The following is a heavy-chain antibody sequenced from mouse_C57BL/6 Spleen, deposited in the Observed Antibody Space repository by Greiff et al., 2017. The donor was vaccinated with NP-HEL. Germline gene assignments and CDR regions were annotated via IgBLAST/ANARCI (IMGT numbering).Heavy chain of an antibody. CDR2: IYPGDGDT. D-gene: IGHD1-1*01. Sequence: QVQLKESGPELVKPGASVKISCKASGYAFSSSWMNWVKQRPGKGLEWIGRIYPGDGDTNYNGKFKGKATLTADKSSSTAYMQISSLTSEDSAVYFCARGITTVVAKAMDYWGQGTSVTVSS. V-gene: IGHV1-82*01. CDR1: GYAFSSSW. CDR3: ARGITTVVAKAMDY. J-gene: IGHJ4*01.